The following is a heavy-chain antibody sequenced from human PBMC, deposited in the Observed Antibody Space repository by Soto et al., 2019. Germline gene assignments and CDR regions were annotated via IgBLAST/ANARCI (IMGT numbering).Heavy chain of an antibody. Sequence: QVQLQQWGAGLLKPSETLSLTCAVYGGSFSGYYWSWIRQPPGKGLEWIGEINHSGSTNYNPSLRSRVTISVDTSKNQFSLKLSSVTAADTAVYYCAGGGSGSYYSAWYYYYGMDVWGQGTTVTVSS. CDR1: GGSFSGYY. CDR3: AGGGSGSYYSAWYYYYGMDV. J-gene: IGHJ6*02. D-gene: IGHD3-10*01. CDR2: INHSGST. V-gene: IGHV4-34*01.